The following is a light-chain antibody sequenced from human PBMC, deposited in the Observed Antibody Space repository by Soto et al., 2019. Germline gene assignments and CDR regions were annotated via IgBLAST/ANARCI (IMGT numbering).Light chain of an antibody. Sequence: QSVLTQPPSASGTPGQRVTISCSGSSSNIGDNSVNWYQHLPGTAPKLLIYTNSQRPSGVPDRFSGSKSGTSASLAISGLQSEDEAEYYCAAWDDGLNGVVFGGGTQLTVL. CDR1: SSNIGDNS. J-gene: IGLJ7*01. CDR3: AAWDDGLNGVV. V-gene: IGLV1-44*01. CDR2: TNS.